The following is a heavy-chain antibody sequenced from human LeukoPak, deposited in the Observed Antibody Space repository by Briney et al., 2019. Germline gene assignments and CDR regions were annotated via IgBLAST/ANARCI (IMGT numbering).Heavy chain of an antibody. CDR2: ISYDGSNK. CDR1: RFTFSSYG. V-gene: IGHV3-30*03. Sequence: PGGSLRLFCAASRFTFSSYGMHWVRQAPGNGLEWVALISYDGSNKYYTDSVKGRFTIYRDNSKNTLYLKMDSLRAEDTAVYYCARGVFYVSGPNFDYWGQGTQVTVSS. D-gene: IGHD3-10*01. J-gene: IGHJ4*02. CDR3: ARGVFYVSGPNFDY.